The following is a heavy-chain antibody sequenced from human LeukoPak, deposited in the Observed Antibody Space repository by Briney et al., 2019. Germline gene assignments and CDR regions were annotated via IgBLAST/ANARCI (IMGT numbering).Heavy chain of an antibody. CDR2: IYHSGST. J-gene: IGHJ3*02. CDR1: GGSISSGGYS. CDR3: ARAPTGIEMANLDAFDI. D-gene: IGHD5-24*01. V-gene: IGHV4-30-2*01. Sequence: SETLSLTCAVSGGSISSGGYSWSWIRQPPGKGLEWIGYIYHSGSTYYNPSLKSRVTISVVRSKNQFSLKLSSVTAADTAVYYCARAPTGIEMANLDAFDIWGQGTMVTVSS.